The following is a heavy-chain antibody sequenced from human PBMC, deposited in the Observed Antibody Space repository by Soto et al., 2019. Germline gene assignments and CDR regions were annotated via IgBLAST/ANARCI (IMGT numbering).Heavy chain of an antibody. Sequence: QLQLQESGPGLVKPSETLSLTCTVSGGSISSSSYYWGWIRQPPGKGLEWIGSIYYSGSTYYNPSLKSRVTISVDTSKNQFSLKLSSVTAADTAVYYCARLKESGYVFDYWGQGTLVTVSS. V-gene: IGHV4-39*01. D-gene: IGHD5-12*01. CDR2: IYYSGST. J-gene: IGHJ4*02. CDR1: GGSISSSSYY. CDR3: ARLKESGYVFDY.